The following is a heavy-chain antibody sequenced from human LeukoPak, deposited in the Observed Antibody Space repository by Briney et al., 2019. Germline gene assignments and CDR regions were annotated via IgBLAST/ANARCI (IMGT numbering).Heavy chain of an antibody. J-gene: IGHJ5*02. Sequence: SETLSLTCTVSGGSISSGSYYWSWIRQPAGKGLEWIGRIYTSGSTNYNPSLKSRVTISVDTSKNQFSLKLSSVTAADTAVYYCAREGPRGYTNAQAGWFDPWGQGTLVTVSS. CDR3: AREGPRGYTNAQAGWFDP. D-gene: IGHD5-18*01. CDR1: GGSISSGSYY. CDR2: IYTSGST. V-gene: IGHV4-61*02.